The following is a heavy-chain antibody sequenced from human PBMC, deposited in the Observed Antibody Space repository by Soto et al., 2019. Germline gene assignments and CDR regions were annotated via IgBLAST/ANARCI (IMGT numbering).Heavy chain of an antibody. Sequence: SETLSLTCTVSGGSISSGGYYWSWIRQHPGKGLEWIGYIYFSGSTYYNPSLKSRVTISVDTSKNQFSLNLSSVTAADTAVYYCARLDLRPNWFDPWGQGTQVTVS. D-gene: IGHD2-2*03. CDR2: IYFSGST. V-gene: IGHV4-31*03. J-gene: IGHJ5*02. CDR1: GGSISSGGYY. CDR3: ARLDLRPNWFDP.